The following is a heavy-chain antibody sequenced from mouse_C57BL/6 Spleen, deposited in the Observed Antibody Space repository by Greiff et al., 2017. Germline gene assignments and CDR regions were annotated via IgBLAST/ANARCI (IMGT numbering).Heavy chain of an antibody. J-gene: IGHJ3*01. CDR2: ISSGSSTI. D-gene: IGHD1-1*01. V-gene: IGHV5-17*01. CDR1: GFTFRDYG. CDR3: ARREDYGSSQFAY. Sequence: EVMLVESGGGLVKPGGSLKLSCAASGFTFRDYGMHWVRQAPEKGLEWVAYISSGSSTIYYADTVKGRFTISRDNAKNTLFLQMTSLRSEDTAMYYCARREDYGSSQFAYWGQGTLVTVSA.